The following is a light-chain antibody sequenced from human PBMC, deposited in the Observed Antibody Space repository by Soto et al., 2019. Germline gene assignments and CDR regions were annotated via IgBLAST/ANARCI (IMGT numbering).Light chain of an antibody. V-gene: IGKV3-20*01. CDR2: DAS. Sequence: TVLTQSPVTLSVSPGERATLXXRASQSVSSYLAWYQQKPGQAPRXLIYDASSRATGIPDRFSGGGSGTDFTLTISRLEPEDFAVYYCQQFSSYPLTFGGGTKVDI. CDR1: QSVSSY. J-gene: IGKJ4*01. CDR3: QQFSSYPLT.